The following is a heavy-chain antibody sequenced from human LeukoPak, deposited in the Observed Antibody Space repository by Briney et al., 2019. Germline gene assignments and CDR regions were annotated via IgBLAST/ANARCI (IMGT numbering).Heavy chain of an antibody. CDR2: ISGSGGST. Sequence: PGGSLRLSCAASGFTFSSYAMSWVRQAPGKGLEWVSAISGSGGSTYYADSVKGRFTISRDNSKNTLYLQMNSLRAGDTAVYYCARDISPHYYDFWSGYYPLDYWGQGTLVTVSS. CDR1: GFTFSSYA. CDR3: ARDISPHYYDFWSGYYPLDY. V-gene: IGHV3-23*01. D-gene: IGHD3-3*01. J-gene: IGHJ4*02.